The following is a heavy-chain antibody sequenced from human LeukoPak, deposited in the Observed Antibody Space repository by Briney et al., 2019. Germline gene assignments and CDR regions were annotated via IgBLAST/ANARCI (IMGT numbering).Heavy chain of an antibody. CDR1: GFTFSVSA. V-gene: IGHV3-73*01. J-gene: IGHJ4*02. CDR2: IRNKANNYAT. CDR3: TYTSSSGVVY. D-gene: IGHD6-6*01. Sequence: GGSLKLSCAASGFTFSVSAIYWVRQASGKGLEWIVRIRNKANNYATAYAASVKGRFTISREDSKNTAYLQMNSLETEDTAVYYCTYTSSSGVVYWGQGTLVTVSS.